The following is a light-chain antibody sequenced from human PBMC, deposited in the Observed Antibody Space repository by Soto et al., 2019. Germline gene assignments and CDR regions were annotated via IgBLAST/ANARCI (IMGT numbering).Light chain of an antibody. CDR3: QHYGSSRT. CDR1: QSISSGF. Sequence: EIVLTQSPGTLSLSPGERASLSCRASQSISSGFLAWYQQKPGQAPRLLIHDASNRATGIPDRFSGSVSGTDFTLTISRLEPEDFAVYYCQHYGSSRTFGQGTKVEIK. V-gene: IGKV3-20*01. CDR2: DAS. J-gene: IGKJ1*01.